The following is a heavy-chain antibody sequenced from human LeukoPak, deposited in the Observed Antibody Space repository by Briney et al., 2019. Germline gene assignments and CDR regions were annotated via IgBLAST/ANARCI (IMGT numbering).Heavy chain of an antibody. D-gene: IGHD6-19*01. CDR2: INPNSGGT. J-gene: IGHJ4*02. V-gene: IGHV1-2*02. Sequence: ASVKVSCKASGYTFTGYYMHWVRQAPGQGLEWMGWINPNSGGTNYAQKFQGRVTMTRDTAISTAYMELSRLRSDDTAVYYCARAFEGRIAVAANYWGQGTLVTVSS. CDR3: ARAFEGRIAVAANY. CDR1: GYTFTGYY.